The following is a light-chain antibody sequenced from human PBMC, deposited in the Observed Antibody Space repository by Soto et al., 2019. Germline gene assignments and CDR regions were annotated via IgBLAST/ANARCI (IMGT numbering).Light chain of an antibody. CDR3: QQSYSTPAA. J-gene: IGKJ1*01. CDR1: QSISSY. V-gene: IGKV1-39*01. CDR2: AAS. Sequence: DIQMTQSPSSLSASVGYRFTITCRASQSISSYLNWYQQKPGKAPKLLIYAASSLQSGVPSRFSGSGSGTDFTLTISSLQPEDFATYYCQQSYSTPAAFGQGTTGDIK.